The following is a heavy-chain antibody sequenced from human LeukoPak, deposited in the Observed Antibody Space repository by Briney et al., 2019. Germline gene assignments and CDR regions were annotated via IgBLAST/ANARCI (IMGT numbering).Heavy chain of an antibody. V-gene: IGHV3-7*01. D-gene: IGHD4-17*01. CDR3: ARVSGDYGDYGEY. Sequence: GGSLRLSCAASGFTFSSYRMSWVRQAPGKGLEWVANIKQDGSEKYYVDSVKGRFTISRDNAKNSLYLQMNSLRAEDTAVYYCARVSGDYGDYGEYWGQGTLVTVSS. CDR1: GFTFSSYR. J-gene: IGHJ4*02. CDR2: IKQDGSEK.